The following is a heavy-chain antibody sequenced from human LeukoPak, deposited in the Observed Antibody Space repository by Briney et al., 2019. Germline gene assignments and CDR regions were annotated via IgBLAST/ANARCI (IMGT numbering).Heavy chain of an antibody. CDR1: GFTFSSYA. CDR2: ISGSGGST. Sequence: GGSLRLSCAASGFTFSSYAMSWVRQAPGKGLEWVSAISGSGGSTYYADSVKGRFTIPRDNSKNTLYLQMDSLRAEDTAVYYCAKDRHYYDSSGYYSFDYWGQGTLVTVSS. V-gene: IGHV3-23*01. J-gene: IGHJ4*02. D-gene: IGHD3-22*01. CDR3: AKDRHYYDSSGYYSFDY.